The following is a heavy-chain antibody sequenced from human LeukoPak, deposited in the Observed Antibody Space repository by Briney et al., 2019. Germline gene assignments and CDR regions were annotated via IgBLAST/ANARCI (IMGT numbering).Heavy chain of an antibody. J-gene: IGHJ1*01. V-gene: IGHV4-31*03. D-gene: IGHD3-22*01. Sequence: SQTLSLTCTVSGGSISSGAYFRSWIRLHPGKGLDWIGFIYYSGTTYYDPSLESRVIISVDTSKNQFSLKLSSVTAADTAVYYCAREAYDSSGHRYFQHWGQGTLVTVSS. CDR3: AREAYDSSGHRYFQH. CDR2: IYYSGTT. CDR1: GGSISSGAYF.